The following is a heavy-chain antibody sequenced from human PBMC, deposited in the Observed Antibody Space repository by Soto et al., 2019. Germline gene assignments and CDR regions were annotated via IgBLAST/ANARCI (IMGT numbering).Heavy chain of an antibody. CDR3: ASQLRCSSSWGAFDI. V-gene: IGHV5-51*01. Sequence: GESLKISCKGSGYSFTSYWIGWVRQMPGKGLEWMGIIYPGDSDTRYSPSFQGQVTISADKSISTAYLQWSSLKASDTAMYYCASQLRCSSSWGAFDIWGQGTVVTVSS. J-gene: IGHJ3*02. CDR2: IYPGDSDT. D-gene: IGHD6-13*01. CDR1: GYSFTSYW.